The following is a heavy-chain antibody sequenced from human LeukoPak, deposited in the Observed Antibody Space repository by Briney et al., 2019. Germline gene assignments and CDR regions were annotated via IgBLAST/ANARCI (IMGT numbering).Heavy chain of an antibody. V-gene: IGHV3-23*01. CDR1: GFTFSSYA. Sequence: GGSLRLSCAASGFTFSSYAMSWVRQAPAKGLEWVSAISGSGGSTYYADTVSGRFTISRDNSKNTLYLQMNSMRAEDTDIYYCAKLATRDHFIVVVPAAIDYWGQGTLVTVSS. J-gene: IGHJ4*02. CDR3: AKLATRDHFIVVVPAAIDY. D-gene: IGHD2-2*01. CDR2: ISGSGGST.